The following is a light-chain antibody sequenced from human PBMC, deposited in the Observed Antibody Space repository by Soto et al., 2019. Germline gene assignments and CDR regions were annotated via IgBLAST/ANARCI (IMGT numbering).Light chain of an antibody. CDR3: QQYVSSPTT. V-gene: IGKV3-20*01. CDR2: GAS. J-gene: IGKJ2*01. Sequence: EIVLTQSPGTLSLSPGERATLSCRASQSVSSSYLAWYQQKPGQAPRLLIYGASSRATDIPDRFSGSGSGTDYALTISRLEPEDFAVYYCQQYVSSPTTIGHGNKLDIK. CDR1: QSVSSSY.